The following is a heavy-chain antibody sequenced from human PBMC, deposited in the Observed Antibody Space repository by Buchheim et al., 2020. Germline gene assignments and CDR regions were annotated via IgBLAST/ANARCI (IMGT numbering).Heavy chain of an antibody. CDR3: ARDLLGRDGYNWGLDY. J-gene: IGHJ4*02. Sequence: QVQLVQSGAEVKKPGASVKVSCKASGYTFTSYYMHWVRQAPGQGLEWMGIINPSGGSTSYAQKFQGRVTMTRDTSTSTVYMVLSSLRSEDTAVYYCARDLLGRDGYNWGLDYWGQGTL. CDR1: GYTFTSYY. V-gene: IGHV1-46*03. D-gene: IGHD5-24*01. CDR2: INPSGGST.